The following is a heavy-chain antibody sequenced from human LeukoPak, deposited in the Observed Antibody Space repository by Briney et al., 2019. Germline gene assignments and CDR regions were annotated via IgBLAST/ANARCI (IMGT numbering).Heavy chain of an antibody. CDR1: GFTFNTYG. Sequence: PGRSLRLSCAASGFTFNTYGMHWVRQAPGKGLDWVAVIWHDGSNKYYADSVRGRFTISRDNSKNTLYLQMSSLRGEDTAVYYCARGGGRYPVPDYWGQGTLVTVSS. D-gene: IGHD1-26*01. CDR2: IWHDGSNK. J-gene: IGHJ4*02. CDR3: ARGGGRYPVPDY. V-gene: IGHV3-33*01.